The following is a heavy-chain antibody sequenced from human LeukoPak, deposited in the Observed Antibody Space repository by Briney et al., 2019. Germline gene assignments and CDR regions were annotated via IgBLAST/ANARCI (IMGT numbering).Heavy chain of an antibody. CDR2: IIPILGIA. CDR3: ARERDGYNFPFDY. J-gene: IGHJ4*02. CDR1: GGTFSSYT. D-gene: IGHD5-24*01. Sequence: SVKVSCKASGGTFSSYTISWVRQASGQGLEWMGRIIPILGIANYAQNFKGRVTITAAKSTSTAYMELSSLRSEDTAVYYCARERDGYNFPFDYWGQGTLVTVSS. V-gene: IGHV1-69*04.